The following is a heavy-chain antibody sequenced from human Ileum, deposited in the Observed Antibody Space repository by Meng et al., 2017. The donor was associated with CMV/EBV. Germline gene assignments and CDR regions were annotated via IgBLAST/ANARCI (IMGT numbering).Heavy chain of an antibody. Sequence: CAVYGVAISTYCWSWIRQSPERGLEWSGEITHSGSTKYNPSLQTRVTISLDTSMNQFSLRLSSVAAADTAVYYCARASLGATPFDYWGQGTLVTVSS. D-gene: IGHD1-26*01. J-gene: IGHJ4*02. CDR3: ARASLGATPFDY. V-gene: IGHV4-34*01. CDR2: ITHSGST. CDR1: GVAISTYC.